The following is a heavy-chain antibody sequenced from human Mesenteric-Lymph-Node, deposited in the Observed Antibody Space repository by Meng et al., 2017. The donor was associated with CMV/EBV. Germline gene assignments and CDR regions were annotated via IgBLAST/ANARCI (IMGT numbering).Heavy chain of an antibody. J-gene: IGHJ4*02. V-gene: IGHV4-34*01. CDR3: ARGSSYDILTGYFDY. CDR2: INHSGST. CDR1: GGWFGGSY. D-gene: IGHD3-9*01. Sequence: VHLHKWGAGLLKPLETLSVTWAVYGGWFGGSYWNWIRQSPEKGLEWIGEINHSGSTTYNPSFTSRIIISVATSTNQISLNMSFVTAADTAVYYCARGSSYDILTGYFDYWGQGALVTVSS.